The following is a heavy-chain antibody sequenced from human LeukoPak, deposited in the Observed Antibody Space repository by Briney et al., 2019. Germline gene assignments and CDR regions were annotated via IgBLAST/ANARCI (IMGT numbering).Heavy chain of an antibody. CDR3: ASSVAEDYYGMDV. D-gene: IGHD6-19*01. J-gene: IGHJ6*02. CDR1: GGSFSGYY. CDR2: INHSGST. Sequence: SETLSLTCAVYGGSFSGYYWSWIRQPPGKGLEWIGEINHSGSTNYNPSLKNRVTISVDKSKNQFSLKLSSVTAADTAVYYCASSVAEDYYGMDVWGQGTTVTVSS. V-gene: IGHV4-34*01.